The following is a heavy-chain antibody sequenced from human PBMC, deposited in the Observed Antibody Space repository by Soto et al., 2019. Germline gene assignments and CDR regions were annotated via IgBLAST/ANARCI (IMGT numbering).Heavy chain of an antibody. CDR3: APRDYSSSGFAY. V-gene: IGHV3-30-3*01. CDR2: ISYDGSRD. Sequence: QVQLVESGGGVVQPGRSLRLSCAASGFTFSNYVMHWVRQAPGKGLEWVACISYDGSRDYYANSVKGPFTISRDNSQDTLYLHMKSLRPDDTALYYCAPRDYSSSGFAYWGRGTLVTVS. D-gene: IGHD6-6*01. J-gene: IGHJ4*02. CDR1: GFTFSNYV.